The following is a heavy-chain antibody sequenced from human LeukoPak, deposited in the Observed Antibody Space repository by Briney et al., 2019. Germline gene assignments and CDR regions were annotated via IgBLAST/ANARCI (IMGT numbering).Heavy chain of an antibody. CDR3: ARFGLGKHIEVAGIPFDI. J-gene: IGHJ3*02. D-gene: IGHD6-19*01. V-gene: IGHV1-18*01. Sequence: ASVKVSCKASGYSFTSNVIIWVRQAPGQGLEWMGWIGAYNGNTNYAQKLQGRVTMTTDTSTSTAYMELRSLRSDDTAVYYCARFGLGKHIEVAGIPFDIWGQGTMVTVSS. CDR1: GYSFTSNV. CDR2: IGAYNGNT.